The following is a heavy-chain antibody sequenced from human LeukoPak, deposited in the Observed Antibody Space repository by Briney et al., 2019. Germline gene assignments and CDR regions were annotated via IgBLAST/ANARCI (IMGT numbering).Heavy chain of an antibody. D-gene: IGHD6-13*01. CDR1: GFTFSSYS. V-gene: IGHV3-21*01. CDR3: ARIEGVWIDY. CDR2: ISSSSSYI. J-gene: IGHJ4*02. Sequence: PGGSLRLSCAASGFTFSSYSMNWVRQAPGQGLEWVSSISSSSSYIYYADSVKGRFTISRDNAKNSLYLQMNSLRAEDTAVYYCARIEGVWIDYWGQGTLVTVSS.